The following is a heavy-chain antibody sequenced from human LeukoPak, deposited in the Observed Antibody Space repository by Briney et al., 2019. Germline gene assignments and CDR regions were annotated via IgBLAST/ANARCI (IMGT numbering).Heavy chain of an antibody. Sequence: PSETLSLTCTVSGGSISSGSYYWSWIRQPAGKGLEWIGRIYTSGGTNYNPSLKSRVTISVDTSKNQFSLKLSSVTAADTAVYYCARGTNYCGGDCWYWFDPWGQGTLVTVSS. CDR1: GGSISSGSYY. V-gene: IGHV4-61*02. D-gene: IGHD2-21*02. J-gene: IGHJ5*02. CDR2: IYTSGGT. CDR3: ARGTNYCGGDCWYWFDP.